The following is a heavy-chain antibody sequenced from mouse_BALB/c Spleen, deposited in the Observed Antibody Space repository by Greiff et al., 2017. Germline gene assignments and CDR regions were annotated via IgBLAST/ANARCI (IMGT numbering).Heavy chain of an antibody. J-gene: IGHJ3*01. V-gene: IGHV3-6*02. CDR1: GYSITSGYY. CDR3: ARVDYGWFAY. Sequence: VQLKESGPGLVKPSQSLSLTCSVTGYSITSGYYWNWIRQIPGNKLEWMGYISYDGSNNYNPSLKNRISITRDTSKNQSFLKLNSVTTEDTATYYCARVDYGWFAYWGQGTLVTVSA. D-gene: IGHD2-4*01. CDR2: ISYDGSN.